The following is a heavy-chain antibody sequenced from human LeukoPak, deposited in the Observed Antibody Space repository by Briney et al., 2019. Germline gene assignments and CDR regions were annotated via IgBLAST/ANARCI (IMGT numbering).Heavy chain of an antibody. V-gene: IGHV4-4*02. CDR3: SRESGAFCPFGY. J-gene: IGHJ4*02. CDR1: GGSISNTTW. Sequence: PSGTLSLTCDVSGGSISNTTWWSWVRQPPGQGLEWIGQVSLAGQTNYNPSLNGRVTISLDVSSNQLSLKLTAVTAADTAIYYCSRESGAFCPFGYWGQGTLVIVPS. D-gene: IGHD1-26*01. CDR2: VSLAGQT.